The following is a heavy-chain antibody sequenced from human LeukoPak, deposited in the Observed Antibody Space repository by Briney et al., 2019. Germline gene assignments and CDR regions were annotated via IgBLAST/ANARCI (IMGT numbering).Heavy chain of an antibody. Sequence: PSETLSLTCTVSCGSISSYYWSWIRQPPGKELEWLGYIYSSGSTNYNPSLKSRVTVSVDTSKKQFSLKLSSVTAADTAVYYCARVLGSGYSDYWGQGTLVTVSS. CDR3: ARVLGSGYSDY. CDR2: IYSSGST. CDR1: CGSISSYY. D-gene: IGHD2-15*01. J-gene: IGHJ4*02. V-gene: IGHV4-59*01.